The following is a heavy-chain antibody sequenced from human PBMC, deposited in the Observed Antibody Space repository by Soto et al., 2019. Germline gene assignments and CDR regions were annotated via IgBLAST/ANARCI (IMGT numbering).Heavy chain of an antibody. Sequence: SETLSLTCAVYGGSFSGYYWSWMRQPPGKGLEWIGEINHSGSTNYNPSLKSRVTISVDTSKNQFSLKLSSVTAADTAVYYCASPYSSSSYYYYGMDVWGQGTTVTVYS. CDR2: INHSGST. CDR3: ASPYSSSSYYYYGMDV. J-gene: IGHJ6*02. CDR1: GGSFSGYY. V-gene: IGHV4-34*01. D-gene: IGHD6-6*01.